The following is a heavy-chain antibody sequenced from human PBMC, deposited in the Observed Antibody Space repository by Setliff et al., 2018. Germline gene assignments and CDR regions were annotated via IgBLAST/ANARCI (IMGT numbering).Heavy chain of an antibody. CDR1: GYSIGSGYY. J-gene: IGHJ2*01. D-gene: IGHD3-10*02. V-gene: IGHV4-38-2*01. Sequence: SETLSLTCAVSGYSIGSGYYWGWIRQPPGKGLEWIGSIYHSGNTYYNPSLKSRVTISIDTSKNQFSLKLSSVTAADTAVYYCASMSKYWYFDLWGRGTLVTVSS. CDR2: IYHSGNT. CDR3: ASMSKYWYFDL.